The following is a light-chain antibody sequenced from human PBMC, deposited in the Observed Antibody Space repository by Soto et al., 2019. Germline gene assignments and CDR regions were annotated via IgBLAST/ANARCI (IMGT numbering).Light chain of an antibody. Sequence: QSALTQPASVSGSPGQSITISCSGTSSDIGAYDHVAWFRQFPGKTPKLVIYSVSNRPSGVSYRFSGSKSGNTASLTISGLQADDEADYYCISYTVSRSYVFGPGTKLTVL. CDR2: SVS. J-gene: IGLJ1*01. V-gene: IGLV2-14*01. CDR1: SSDIGAYDH. CDR3: ISYTVSRSYV.